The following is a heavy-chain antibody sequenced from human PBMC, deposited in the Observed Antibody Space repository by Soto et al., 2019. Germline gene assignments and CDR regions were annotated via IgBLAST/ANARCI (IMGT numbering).Heavy chain of an antibody. CDR1: GGSISSGGYY. CDR3: ARYGYYYYYMDV. Sequence: LSLTCTVSGGSISSGGYYWSWIRQHPGKGLEWIGYIYYSGSTYYNPSLKSRVTISVDTSKNQFSLKLSSVTAADTAVYYCARYGYYYYYMDVWGKGTTVTVSS. D-gene: IGHD4-17*01. J-gene: IGHJ6*03. V-gene: IGHV4-31*02. CDR2: IYYSGST.